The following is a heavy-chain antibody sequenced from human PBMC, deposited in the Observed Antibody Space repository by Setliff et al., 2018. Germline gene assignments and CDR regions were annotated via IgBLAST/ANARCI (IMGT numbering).Heavy chain of an antibody. CDR1: GDTFRSYG. CDR2: TIPMFGST. V-gene: IGHV1-69*05. J-gene: IGHJ6*03. D-gene: IGHD5-18*01. Sequence: SVKVSCRASGDTFRSYGISWVRQAPGQGHEWMGGTIPMFGSTSYAQKFQGRVTIITDESTTTAYMELSSLGSEDTAVYYCVREGVDTRSSTDYRYYMDVWGKGTTVTVSS. CDR3: VREGVDTRSSTDYRYYMDV.